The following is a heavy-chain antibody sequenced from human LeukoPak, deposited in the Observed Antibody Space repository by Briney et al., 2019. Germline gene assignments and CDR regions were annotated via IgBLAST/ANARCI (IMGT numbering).Heavy chain of an antibody. CDR2: ISAYNGNT. V-gene: IGHV1-18*01. Sequence: ASVKVSCKASGDTFTSYGISWVRQAPGQGLEWMGWISAYNGNTNYAQKRQGRVTMTTDTSTSTAYMELRSLRSDDTAVYYCARAYYDSSGYYSWTPDYWGQGTLVTVSS. D-gene: IGHD3-22*01. CDR1: GDTFTSYG. CDR3: ARAYYDSSGYYSWTPDY. J-gene: IGHJ4*02.